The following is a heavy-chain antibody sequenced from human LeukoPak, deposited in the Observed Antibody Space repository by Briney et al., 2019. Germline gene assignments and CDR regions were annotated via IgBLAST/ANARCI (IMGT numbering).Heavy chain of an antibody. Sequence: ASVTVSCKASGNTFTSYDINWVRQAPGQGLEWMGWMNPNSGNTDYAQKFQGRVTMTRNTSISTAYMELSSLRSKDTAVYYCARVPHCSSTSCYGTIDYWGQGTLVTVSS. J-gene: IGHJ4*02. CDR2: MNPNSGNT. D-gene: IGHD2-2*01. CDR1: GNTFTSYD. CDR3: ARVPHCSSTSCYGTIDY. V-gene: IGHV1-8*01.